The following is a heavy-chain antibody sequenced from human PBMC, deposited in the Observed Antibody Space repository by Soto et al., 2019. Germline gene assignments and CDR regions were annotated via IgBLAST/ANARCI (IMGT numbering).Heavy chain of an antibody. V-gene: IGHV1-18*01. CDR3: ARAITITEAHYYYGMEV. D-gene: IGHD3-9*01. J-gene: IGHJ6*02. CDR1: GYTFTSYG. CDR2: ISAYNGNT. Sequence: GASVKVSCKASGYTFTSYGISWVRQAPGQGLEWMGWISAYNGNTNYAQKLQGRVTMTTDTSTSTAYMELRSLRSDDTAVYYCARAITITEAHYYYGMEVWGQGTTVTVSS.